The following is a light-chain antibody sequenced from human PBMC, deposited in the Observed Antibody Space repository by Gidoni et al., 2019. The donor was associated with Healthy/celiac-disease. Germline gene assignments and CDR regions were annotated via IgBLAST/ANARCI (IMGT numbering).Light chain of an antibody. CDR1: KLGDKY. J-gene: IGLJ3*02. V-gene: IGLV3-1*01. Sequence: SYELTQPPSVSVSPGQTASITCSGDKLGDKYACWYQQKPGQAPVLVIHQDTKRPSGIPERFSGSNSGNTATLTISGTQAMNEADYYCLAWDSSTQGVFGGGTKLTVL. CDR3: LAWDSSTQGV. CDR2: QDT.